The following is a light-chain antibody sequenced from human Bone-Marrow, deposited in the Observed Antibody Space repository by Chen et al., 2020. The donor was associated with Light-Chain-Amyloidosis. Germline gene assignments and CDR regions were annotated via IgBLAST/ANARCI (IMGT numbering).Light chain of an antibody. CDR2: AVS. V-gene: IGLV2-14*01. Sequence: QSALTQPASVSGSPVQSITISCTGTSGDGGTYNYVSCYQQHPSKAPKVMTYAVSNRPSGVSNRFSGCKSGNTASLTISGLQSEDEADYYCSSFTSSSDYVFGPGTKVSVL. CDR1: SGDGGTYNY. J-gene: IGLJ1*01. CDR3: SSFTSSSDYV.